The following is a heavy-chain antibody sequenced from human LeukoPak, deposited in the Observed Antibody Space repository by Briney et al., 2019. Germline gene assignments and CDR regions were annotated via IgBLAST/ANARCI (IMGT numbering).Heavy chain of an antibody. Sequence: SETLSLTCTVSGGSIRRSSYFWAWVRQPPGKGLEWIGSVYSSGSIYYNPSLRSQITISIDTSKNQFSLKLTSVAAADTAMYYRTRDMEYPGAGFDYWGQGIPVTVSS. CDR1: GGSIRRSSYF. D-gene: IGHD3-3*01. V-gene: IGHV4-39*07. CDR3: TRDMEYPGAGFDY. CDR2: VYSSGSI. J-gene: IGHJ4*02.